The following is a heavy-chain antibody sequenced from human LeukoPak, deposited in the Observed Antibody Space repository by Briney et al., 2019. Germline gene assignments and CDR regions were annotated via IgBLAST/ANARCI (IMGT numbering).Heavy chain of an antibody. CDR1: GFSFSSFG. D-gene: IGHD4-17*01. CDR2: IRYDGSRK. V-gene: IGHV3-30*02. Sequence: GGSLRLSCAASGFSFSSFGMHWVRQAPGKGLEWVTSIRYDGSRKHYIDSVKGRFTISRDNSKNTLYLQMNSLRDEDTAVYYCAKDYGDFGDSSSYLDHWGQGTLVTVSS. J-gene: IGHJ4*02. CDR3: AKDYGDFGDSSSYLDH.